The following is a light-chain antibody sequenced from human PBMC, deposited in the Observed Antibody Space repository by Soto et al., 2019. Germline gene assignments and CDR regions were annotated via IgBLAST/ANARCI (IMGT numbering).Light chain of an antibody. V-gene: IGKV1-39*01. J-gene: IGKJ1*01. CDR2: AAS. CDR3: QQSYTTPRT. Sequence: DIQMTQSPSSLSASVGDRVSVTCRASQSISTLLNWYQQRPGEAPKLLIYAASSLQSGVPSRFNGSGSGADFTLTIGSLQPEDFATYYCQQSYTTPRTFGQGTKVEVK. CDR1: QSISTL.